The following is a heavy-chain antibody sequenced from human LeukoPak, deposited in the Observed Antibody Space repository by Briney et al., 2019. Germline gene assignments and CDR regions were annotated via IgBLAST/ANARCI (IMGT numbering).Heavy chain of an antibody. D-gene: IGHD2-2*01. CDR2: IYYSGST. CDR1: GGSISSYY. Sequence: SETLSLTCTVSGGSISSYYWSWIRQPPGKGLEWIGYIYYSGSTNYNPSLKSRVTISVDTSKNQFSLKLSSVTAAVTAVYYCARSVGYCSSTSCDPAIDYWGQGTLVTVSS. CDR3: ARSVGYCSSTSCDPAIDY. V-gene: IGHV4-59*01. J-gene: IGHJ4*02.